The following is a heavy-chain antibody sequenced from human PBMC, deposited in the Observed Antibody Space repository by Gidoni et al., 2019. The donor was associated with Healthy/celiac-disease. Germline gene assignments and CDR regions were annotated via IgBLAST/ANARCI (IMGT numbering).Heavy chain of an antibody. CDR1: GYTFTNYA. CDR2: INTNTGNP. D-gene: IGHD2-2*01. V-gene: IGHV7-4-1*02. J-gene: IGHJ4*02. CDR3: ARDAGHCSSTSCPNDY. Sequence: QVQLVQSGSELKKPGASVQVSCKASGYTFTNYAMSWVRQAPGQGLEWMGWINTNTGNPTYAQGLTGRFVVSWDTSVSTAYLQIRSLKAEDTAVYYCARDAGHCSSTSCPNDYWGQGTLVTVSA.